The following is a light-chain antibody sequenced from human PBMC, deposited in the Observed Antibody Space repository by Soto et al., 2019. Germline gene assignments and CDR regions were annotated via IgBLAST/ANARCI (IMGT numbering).Light chain of an antibody. CDR2: DAS. J-gene: IGKJ1*01. Sequence: VLTQSPATLSLSPGDRAPLSCRASQSVSSYLAWSTQNPGQAPRLLIYDASNRATGIPARFSGSGSGTDFTLTIRSLEPEEFAVYYCQQRSIKWTVGQGTKVDI. CDR1: QSVSSY. CDR3: QQRSIKWT. V-gene: IGKV3-11*01.